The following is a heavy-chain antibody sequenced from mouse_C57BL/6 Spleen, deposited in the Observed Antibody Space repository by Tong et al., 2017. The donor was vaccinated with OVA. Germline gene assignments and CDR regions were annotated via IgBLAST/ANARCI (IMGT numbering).Heavy chain of an antibody. CDR3: VQGGDYGSSPYYAMDY. V-gene: IGHV5-17*01. Sequence: EVQLQESGGGLVKPGGSLKLSCAASGFTFSDYGMHWVRQAPEKGLEWVAYISSGSSTIYYADTVKGRFTISRDNAKNTLVLQRTSLRSEDTAVYYCVQGGDYGSSPYYAMDYWGQGTSVTVSS. D-gene: IGHD1-1*01. CDR2: ISSGSSTI. J-gene: IGHJ4*01. CDR1: GFTFSDYG.